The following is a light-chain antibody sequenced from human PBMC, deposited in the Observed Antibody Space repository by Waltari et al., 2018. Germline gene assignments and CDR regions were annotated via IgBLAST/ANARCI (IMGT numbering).Light chain of an antibody. CDR1: QSVGNY. Sequence: EIVMTQSPATLSLSPGGTATLSCRASQSVGNYLAWYHQKPGQAPKLLVHSVFFRATGIPDRFSGSGSGTDFTLTINSLEPEDVGVYHCQQYNDLLPTFGQGTKVEIK. V-gene: IGKV3-11*01. CDR3: QQYNDLLPT. CDR2: SVF. J-gene: IGKJ1*01.